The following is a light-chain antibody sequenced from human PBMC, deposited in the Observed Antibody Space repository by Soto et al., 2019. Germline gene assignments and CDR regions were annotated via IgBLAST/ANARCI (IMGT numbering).Light chain of an antibody. Sequence: QSALAQPRSVSGSPGQSVAISCTGTSSDVGVFNYVSWYQQHPGKAPKVMIYDVSKRPSGVPDRFSGSKSGNTASLTISGLQAEDEADYYCCSHAGSYTYVFGTGTKLTVL. CDR2: DVS. CDR1: SSDVGVFNY. V-gene: IGLV2-11*01. CDR3: CSHAGSYTYV. J-gene: IGLJ1*01.